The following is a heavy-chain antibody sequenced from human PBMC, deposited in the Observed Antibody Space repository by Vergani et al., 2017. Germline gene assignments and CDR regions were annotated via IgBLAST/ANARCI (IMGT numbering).Heavy chain of an antibody. D-gene: IGHD1-1*01. V-gene: IGHV3-33*01. CDR1: GFTFSSHR. Sequence: QVQLVESEGGVVQPGRSLTLSCVASGFTFSSHRMHWVRPAPGKGLEWVAVIWYDGSNKYYGDSVKGRFTISRDNSKNTLYLQMNSLRVEDTAVYYCARWGNEKRLDSWGQGTLVTVSS. CDR3: ARWGNEKRLDS. J-gene: IGHJ5*01. CDR2: IWYDGSNK.